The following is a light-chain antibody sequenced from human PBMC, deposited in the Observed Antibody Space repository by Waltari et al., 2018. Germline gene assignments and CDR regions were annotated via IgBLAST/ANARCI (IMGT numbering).Light chain of an antibody. CDR3: ATWDSSLSAVV. V-gene: IGLV1-51*01. CDR2: DNN. Sequence: QSVLTQPPSVSAAPGQKVTISCSGSSSNIGNNYVSWYQQLPGTAPKLLIYDNNKRPSGIPDRFSGSQSGTSATLGSMGLQTGDEADYYCATWDSSLSAVVFGGGTKLTVL. J-gene: IGLJ2*01. CDR1: SSNIGNNY.